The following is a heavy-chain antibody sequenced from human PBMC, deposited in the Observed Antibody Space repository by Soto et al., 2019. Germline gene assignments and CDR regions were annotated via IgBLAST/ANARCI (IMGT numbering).Heavy chain of an antibody. CDR3: ARSIAVPSGHIDH. CDR2: VYYTGST. V-gene: IGHV4-59*01. Sequence: QVQLQESGPGLVKPSETLSLTCRVSGGSMSGYYWSXVRLAPGKGLEWIGYVYYTGSTNYNPSLQSRVSISVDTSNKHFSLSLSLVTAADTAVYFCARSIAVPSGHIDHWGQGIRVTISS. CDR1: GGSMSGYY. D-gene: IGHD6-6*01. J-gene: IGHJ4*02.